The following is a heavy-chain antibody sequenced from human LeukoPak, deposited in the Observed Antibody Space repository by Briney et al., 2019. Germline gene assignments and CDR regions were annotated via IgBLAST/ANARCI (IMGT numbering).Heavy chain of an antibody. Sequence: KPSQALSLTCTGSGDSITRDNYFWSWIRQHPGEGLEWIGYIDNRGDTYYNPSLGSRVTLSIDTSKKQFSLHLSSVTAADTAVYYCAREVMAPSATDAFDIWGQGTMVTVSS. CDR1: GDSITRDNYF. CDR2: IDNRGDT. CDR3: AREVMAPSATDAFDI. V-gene: IGHV4-31*03. D-gene: IGHD2-2*01. J-gene: IGHJ3*02.